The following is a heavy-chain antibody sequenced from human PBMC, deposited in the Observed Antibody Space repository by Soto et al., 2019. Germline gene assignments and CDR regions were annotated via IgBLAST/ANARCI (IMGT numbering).Heavy chain of an antibody. CDR1: GYTFTSYD. V-gene: IGHV1-8*01. D-gene: IGHD6-19*01. Sequence: ASVKVSCKASGYTFTSYDINWVRQDTGQGLEWMGWMNPNSGNTGYAQKFQGRVTMTRNTSISTAYMELSSLRSEDTAVYYCARLAVAGTYAFDIWGQGTMVTVSS. CDR3: ARLAVAGTYAFDI. J-gene: IGHJ3*02. CDR2: MNPNSGNT.